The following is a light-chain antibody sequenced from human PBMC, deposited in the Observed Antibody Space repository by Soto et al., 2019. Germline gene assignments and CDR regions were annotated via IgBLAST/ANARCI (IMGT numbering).Light chain of an antibody. CDR1: FSNIGSNT. Sequence: QSVLTQPPSASGTPGRRVTISCSGTFSNIGSNTVNWYQQLPGTAPKLLIFTTNQRPSGVPDRFSGSKSGTSASLAISGLQSGDEADYYCAAWDDSLSSPVFGGGTKVPS. CDR3: AAWDDSLSSPV. J-gene: IGLJ2*01. V-gene: IGLV1-44*01. CDR2: TTN.